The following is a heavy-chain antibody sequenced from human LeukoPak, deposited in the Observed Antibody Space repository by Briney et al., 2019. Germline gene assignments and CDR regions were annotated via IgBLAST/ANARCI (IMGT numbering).Heavy chain of an antibody. CDR1: GYTFTSYD. Sequence: GASVKVSCKASGYTFTSYDINWVRQATGQGLEWMGWMNPNSGNTGYAQKFQGRVTMTRNTSISTAYMELSSLRSEDTAVYYCARGPYSNYGMDVWGQGTTVTVSS. CDR2: MNPNSGNT. J-gene: IGHJ6*02. D-gene: IGHD4-11*01. V-gene: IGHV1-8*01. CDR3: ARGPYSNYGMDV.